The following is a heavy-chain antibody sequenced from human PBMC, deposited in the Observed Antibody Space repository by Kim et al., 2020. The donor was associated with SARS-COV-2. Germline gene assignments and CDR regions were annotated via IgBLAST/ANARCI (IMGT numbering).Heavy chain of an antibody. CDR3: ARHASITIFGVVTNLHFDY. Sequence: SRVTLSVDTSKNQFSLKLSSVTAADTAVYYCARHASITIFGVVTNLHFDYWGQGTLVTVSS. J-gene: IGHJ4*02. D-gene: IGHD3-3*01. V-gene: IGHV4-39*01.